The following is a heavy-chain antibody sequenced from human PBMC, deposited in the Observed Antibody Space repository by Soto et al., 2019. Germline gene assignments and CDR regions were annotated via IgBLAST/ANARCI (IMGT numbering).Heavy chain of an antibody. Sequence: KPSETLSLTCTVSGGSISSGGYYWSWIRQHPGKGLEWIGYIYYSGSTYYNPSLKSRVTISVDTSKNQFSLKLSSVSAADTAVYYCARGTISPSLRFLEWLLPSLDYWGQGTLVTVSS. CDR2: IYYSGST. CDR1: GGSISSGGYY. V-gene: IGHV4-31*03. CDR3: ARGTISPSLRFLEWLLPSLDY. J-gene: IGHJ4*02. D-gene: IGHD3-3*01.